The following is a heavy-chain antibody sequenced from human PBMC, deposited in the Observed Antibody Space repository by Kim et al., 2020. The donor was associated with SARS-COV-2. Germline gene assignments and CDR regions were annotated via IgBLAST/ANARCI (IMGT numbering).Heavy chain of an antibody. CDR2: ISSSSSYI. J-gene: IGHJ4*02. Sequence: GGSLRLSCAASGFTFSSYSMNWVRQAPGKGLEWVSSISSSSSYIYYADSVKGRFTISRDNAKNSLYLQMNSLRAEDTAVYYCASGEYSSSWYKEGWYYFDYWGQGTLVTVSS. CDR3: ASGEYSSSWYKEGWYYFDY. CDR1: GFTFSSYS. V-gene: IGHV3-21*01. D-gene: IGHD6-13*01.